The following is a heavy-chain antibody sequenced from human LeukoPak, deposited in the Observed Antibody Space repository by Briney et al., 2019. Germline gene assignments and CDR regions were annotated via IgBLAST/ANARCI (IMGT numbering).Heavy chain of an antibody. D-gene: IGHD3-9*01. CDR1: GYTFTSYA. Sequence: ASVKVSCKASGYTFTSYAMHWVRQAPGQRLEWMGWINAGNGNTKYSQKFQGRVTITRDTSASTAYMELSSLRSEDTAVYYCARAETNYDILTGYSRGFDYWGQGTLVTVSS. CDR2: INAGNGNT. V-gene: IGHV1-3*01. J-gene: IGHJ4*02. CDR3: ARAETNYDILTGYSRGFDY.